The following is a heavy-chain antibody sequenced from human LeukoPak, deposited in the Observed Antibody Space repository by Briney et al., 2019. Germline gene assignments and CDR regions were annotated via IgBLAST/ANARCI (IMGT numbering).Heavy chain of an antibody. CDR1: GGSISSSSYY. CDR3: ARGYITMVRGVIPTPQYYFDY. Sequence: SETLSLTCTVSGGSISSSSYYWSWIRQPPGKELEWIGEINHSGSTNYNPSLKSRVTISVDTSKNQFSLKLSSVTAADTAVYYCARGYITMVRGVIPTPQYYFDYWGQGTLVTVSS. J-gene: IGHJ4*02. D-gene: IGHD3-10*01. V-gene: IGHV4-39*07. CDR2: INHSGST.